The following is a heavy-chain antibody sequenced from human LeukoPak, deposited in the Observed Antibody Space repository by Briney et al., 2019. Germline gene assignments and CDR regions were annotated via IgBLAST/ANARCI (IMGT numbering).Heavy chain of an antibody. CDR3: ARGLAGSGSNYYYYGMDV. D-gene: IGHD3-10*01. J-gene: IGHJ6*02. Sequence: GGSLRLSCAASGFTFSSYSMNWVRQAPGKGLEWVSYICSSSSTIYYADSVKGRFTISRDNAKNSLYLQMNSLRDEDTAVYYCARGLAGSGSNYYYYGMDVWGQGTTVTVSS. V-gene: IGHV3-48*02. CDR2: ICSSSSTI. CDR1: GFTFSSYS.